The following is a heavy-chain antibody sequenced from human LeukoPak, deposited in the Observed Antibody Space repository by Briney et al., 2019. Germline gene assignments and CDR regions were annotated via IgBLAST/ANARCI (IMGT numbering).Heavy chain of an antibody. Sequence: PSETLSLTCTVSGGSISSGSYYWSWIRQPAGKGLEWIGRIYTSGSTNYNPSLKSRVTISVDTSKNQFSLKLSSVTAADTAVYYCARGLSSGGWYRKTDYWGQGTLVTVSS. CDR1: GGSISSGSYY. J-gene: IGHJ4*02. D-gene: IGHD6-19*01. CDR2: IYTSGST. CDR3: ARGLSSGGWYRKTDY. V-gene: IGHV4-61*02.